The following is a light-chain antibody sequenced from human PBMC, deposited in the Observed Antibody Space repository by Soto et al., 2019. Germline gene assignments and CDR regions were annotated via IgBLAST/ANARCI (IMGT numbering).Light chain of an antibody. V-gene: IGKV3-20*01. CDR2: SAS. CDR3: QQYQSLT. Sequence: IVLTQSPAILALSPGDRATLSCRASQSVSSSYLARYQHKPGQAPGLLIHSASSRGTGLPDSFSGSGSGTDFTLTITRLEPEDFAVYYCQQYQSLTFGGGTKVEIK. J-gene: IGKJ4*01. CDR1: QSVSSSY.